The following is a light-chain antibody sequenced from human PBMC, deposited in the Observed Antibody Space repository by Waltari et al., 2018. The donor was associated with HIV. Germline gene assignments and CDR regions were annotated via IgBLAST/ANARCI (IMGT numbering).Light chain of an antibody. J-gene: IGLJ2*01. CDR1: SSHFGLYNF. V-gene: IGLV2-14*03. Sequence: QSALTQPASVSGSPGQSVTISCTGTSSHFGLYNFVSCYQKYPGNVPKVIIYDVTSRPSGVPHRFSGSRSGNTASLTISGLQVDDEAVYYCSTHTTNDTLEFGGGTKLTVL. CDR2: DVT. CDR3: STHTTNDTLE.